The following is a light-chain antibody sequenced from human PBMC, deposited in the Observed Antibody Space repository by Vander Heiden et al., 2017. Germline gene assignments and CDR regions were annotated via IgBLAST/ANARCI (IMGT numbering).Light chain of an antibody. Sequence: DIVMTPSPEYLAVLLGERATINCTSSQSGFFSTDDKNYLAWYQQRPGQPPKLLISWASTRQAGVPGEFSGTESGTDFNLTISRLQAEDVAVYFCQQYFISRPAFGPGTKVGIK. V-gene: IGKV4-1*01. CDR1: QSGFFSTDDKNY. CDR2: WAS. J-gene: IGKJ3*01. CDR3: QQYFISRPA.